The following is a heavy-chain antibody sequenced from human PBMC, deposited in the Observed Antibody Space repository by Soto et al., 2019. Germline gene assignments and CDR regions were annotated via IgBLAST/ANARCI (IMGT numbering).Heavy chain of an antibody. Sequence: EVQLVESGGGLVKPGGSLRLSCAASGFTFSSYSMNWARQAPGKGLEWVSSISSSSSYIYYADSVKGRFTISRDNAKNSLYLQMNSLRAEDTAVYYCARVGGYCSGGSCYYHWGQGTLVTVSS. V-gene: IGHV3-21*01. CDR2: ISSSSSYI. D-gene: IGHD2-15*01. CDR3: ARVGGYCSGGSCYYH. CDR1: GFTFSSYS. J-gene: IGHJ5*02.